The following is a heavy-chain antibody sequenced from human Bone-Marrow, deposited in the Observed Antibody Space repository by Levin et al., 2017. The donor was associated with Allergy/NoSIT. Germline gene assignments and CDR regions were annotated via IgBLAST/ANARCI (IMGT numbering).Heavy chain of an antibody. J-gene: IGHJ6*03. CDR1: GFTFSTYG. CDR3: ARVDDFGEYGEDHYMDV. D-gene: IGHD4-17*01. Sequence: QPGGSLRLSCGASGFTFSTYGILWVRQAPGKGLEWVAVIWYDATNKFYADSVKGRFTVSRENSKNMVYLQMNRLRAEDTAVYYCARVDDFGEYGEDHYMDVWGKGTTVIVSS. CDR2: IWYDATNK. V-gene: IGHV3-30*12.